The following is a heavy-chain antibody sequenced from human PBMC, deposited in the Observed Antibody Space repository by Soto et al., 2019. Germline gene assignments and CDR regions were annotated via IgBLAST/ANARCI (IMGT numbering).Heavy chain of an antibody. J-gene: IGHJ6*02. CDR2: ISGSGGST. CDR1: GFSFSSYS. Sequence: EVQLLESGGGLVQPGGSLRLSCAASGFSFSSYSMSWVRQAPGAGLEWVSAISGSGGSTYYADSVKGRFTISRDNSKNTLYLQMNGLRAEDTAIYYCAKDIIAAPHYYYYYGMDVWGQGTTVTVSS. D-gene: IGHD6-13*01. V-gene: IGHV3-23*01. CDR3: AKDIIAAPHYYYYYGMDV.